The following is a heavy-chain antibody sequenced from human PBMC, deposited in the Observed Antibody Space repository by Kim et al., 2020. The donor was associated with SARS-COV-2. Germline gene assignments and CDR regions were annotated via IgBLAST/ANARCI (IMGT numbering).Heavy chain of an antibody. D-gene: IGHD3-10*01. V-gene: IGHV1-69*04. J-gene: IGHJ6*02. CDR1: GGTFSSYA. CDR2: IIPILGIA. CDR3: ARPYGSGSYAEISWDYYGMDV. Sequence: SVKVSCKASGGTFSSYAISWVRQAPGQGLEWMGRIIPILGIANYAQKFQGRVTITADKSTSTAYMELSSLRSEDTAVYYCARPYGSGSYAEISWDYYGMDVWGQGTTVTVSS.